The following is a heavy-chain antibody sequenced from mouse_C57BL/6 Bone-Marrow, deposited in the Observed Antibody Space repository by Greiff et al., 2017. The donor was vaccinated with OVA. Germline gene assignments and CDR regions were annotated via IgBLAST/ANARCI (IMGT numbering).Heavy chain of an antibody. D-gene: IGHD1-1*01. J-gene: IGHJ2*01. V-gene: IGHV1-4*01. CDR3: AREGPPNYYGSSYPSY. Sequence: QVQLKESGAELARPGASVKMSCKASGYTFTSYTMHWVKQRPGQGLEWIGYINPSSGYTKYNQKFKDKATLTADKSSSTAYMQLSSLTSEDSAVYYCAREGPPNYYGSSYPSYWGQGTTLTVSS. CDR1: GYTFTSYT. CDR2: INPSSGYT.